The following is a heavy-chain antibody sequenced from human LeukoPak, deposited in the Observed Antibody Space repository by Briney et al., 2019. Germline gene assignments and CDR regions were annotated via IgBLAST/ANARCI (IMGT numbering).Heavy chain of an antibody. V-gene: IGHV1-58*02. D-gene: IGHD2-21*02. CDR3: AAETYSDSCCWFDP. Sequence: SAKVSCKTSGLTFSSSAIQWVRQARGQPLEWIGWIVVGRGETKYTQKLQGRVTITSDLSTSTAYMELSSLRSEDTAVYYCAAETYSDSCCWFDPWGQGTLVTVSS. CDR1: GLTFSSSA. CDR2: IVVGRGET. J-gene: IGHJ5*02.